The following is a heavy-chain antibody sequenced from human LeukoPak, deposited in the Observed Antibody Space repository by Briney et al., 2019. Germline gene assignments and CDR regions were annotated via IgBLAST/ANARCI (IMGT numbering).Heavy chain of an antibody. CDR1: GGSFSGYY. CDR2: INHSGST. Sequence: SETLSLTCAVYGGSFSGYYWSWIRQPPGKGLEWIGEINHSGSTNYNPSLKSRVTISVDTSKNQFSLKLSSVTAADTAVYYCARVTDSGIAVAGIDYWGQGTPVTVSS. J-gene: IGHJ4*02. D-gene: IGHD6-19*01. V-gene: IGHV4-34*01. CDR3: ARVTDSGIAVAGIDY.